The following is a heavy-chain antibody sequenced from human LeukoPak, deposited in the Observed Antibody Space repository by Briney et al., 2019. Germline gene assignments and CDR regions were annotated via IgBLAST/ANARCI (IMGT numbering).Heavy chain of an antibody. V-gene: IGHV1-2*06. CDR3: AREGRTTVTTQRDAFDI. J-gene: IGHJ3*02. CDR2: INPNSGGT. Sequence: ASLKVSCKASGYTFTGYYMHWVRQAPGQGLEWIGRINPNSGGTNYAQKFQGRVTMTRDTSISTAYMELSRLRSDDTAVYYCAREGRTTVTTQRDAFDIWGQGTMVTVSS. D-gene: IGHD4-17*01. CDR1: GYTFTGYY.